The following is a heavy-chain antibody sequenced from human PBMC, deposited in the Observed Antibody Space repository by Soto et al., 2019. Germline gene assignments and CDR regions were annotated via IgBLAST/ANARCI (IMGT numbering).Heavy chain of an antibody. CDR3: ASSSLYGMDV. CDR2: VNDSGST. J-gene: IGHJ6*02. V-gene: IGHV4-34*01. Sequence: SETLSLTCAVYGGSFSGYYWIWIRQPPGKGLEWIGEVNDSGSTNCNPSLKSRLIISIDTSKNQFSLKVGSVTAADTAVYYCASSSLYGMDVWGQGTTVTVSS. CDR1: GGSFSGYY.